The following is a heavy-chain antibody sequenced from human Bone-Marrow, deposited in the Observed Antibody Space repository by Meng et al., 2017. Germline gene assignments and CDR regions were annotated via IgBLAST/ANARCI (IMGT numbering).Heavy chain of an antibody. CDR1: GGSISSSSYY. CDR2: IYYSGST. D-gene: IGHD3-22*01. CDR3: ARGGYYSRLTFHDAFDI. Sequence: GSLRLSCTVSGGSISSSSYYWGWIRQPPGKGLEWIGSIYYSGSTYYNPSLKSRVTISVDTSKNQFSLKLSSVTAADTAVYYCARGGYYSRLTFHDAFDIWGQGTMVTGSS. V-gene: IGHV4-39*07. J-gene: IGHJ3*02.